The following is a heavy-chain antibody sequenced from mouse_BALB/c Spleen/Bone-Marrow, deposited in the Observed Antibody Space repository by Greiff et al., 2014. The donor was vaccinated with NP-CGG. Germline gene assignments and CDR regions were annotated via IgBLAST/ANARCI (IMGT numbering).Heavy chain of an antibody. J-gene: IGHJ3*01. D-gene: IGHD2-3*01. Sequence: VQLKESGGGLVQPGGSLKLSCAASGFDFSRYWMSWVRQAPGKGLEWIGEINPDSNTINYTPSLKDKLIISRDNAKNTLYLQMSKVRSEDTALYYCSRLGYYGGFAYWGQGTLVTVSA. CDR1: GFDFSRYW. CDR3: SRLGYYGGFAY. V-gene: IGHV4-1*02. CDR2: INPDSNTI.